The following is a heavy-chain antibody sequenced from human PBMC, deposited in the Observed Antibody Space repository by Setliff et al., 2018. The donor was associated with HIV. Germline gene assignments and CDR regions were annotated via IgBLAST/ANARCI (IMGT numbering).Heavy chain of an antibody. J-gene: IGHJ6*03. Sequence: ASVKVSCKASGYTFTSYYMHWVRQAPGQGLEWMGIINPSGGSTSYAQKFQGRVTMTRDTSTSTVYMELSSLRSEDPAVYYCARWHSYYDFWSGYYRYYMDVWGKGTTVTVSS. D-gene: IGHD3-3*01. V-gene: IGHV1-46*01. CDR1: GYTFTSYY. CDR3: ARWHSYYDFWSGYYRYYMDV. CDR2: INPSGGST.